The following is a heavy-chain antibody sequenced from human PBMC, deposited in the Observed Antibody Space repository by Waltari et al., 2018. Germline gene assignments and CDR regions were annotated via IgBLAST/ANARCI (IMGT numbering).Heavy chain of an antibody. D-gene: IGHD2-15*01. CDR3: AKGPCSGGSCYPFDY. Sequence: QVQLVESGGGVVQPGGSLRLSCAASGFTFSSYGMHWVRQAPGKGLEWVAFIRDDGSNKYYADSVKGRFTISRDNSKNTLYLQMNSLRAEDTAVYYCAKGPCSGGSCYPFDYWGQGTLVTVSS. CDR1: GFTFSSYG. J-gene: IGHJ4*02. V-gene: IGHV3-30*02. CDR2: IRDDGSNK.